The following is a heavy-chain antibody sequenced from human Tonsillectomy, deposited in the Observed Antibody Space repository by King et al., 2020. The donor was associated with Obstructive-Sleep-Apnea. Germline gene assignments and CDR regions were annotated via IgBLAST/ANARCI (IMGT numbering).Heavy chain of an antibody. D-gene: IGHD6-13*01. Sequence: VQLQESGPGLVKPSETLSLTCTVSGGSISSYYWSWIRQPPGKGLEWIGYIYYSGSTNYNPSLKSRVTLSVDTSKNQFSLKLSSVTAADTAVYYCARGGSSWPFDYWGQGTLVTVSS. CDR3: ARGGSSWPFDY. J-gene: IGHJ4*02. CDR2: IYYSGST. CDR1: GGSISSYY. V-gene: IGHV4-59*01.